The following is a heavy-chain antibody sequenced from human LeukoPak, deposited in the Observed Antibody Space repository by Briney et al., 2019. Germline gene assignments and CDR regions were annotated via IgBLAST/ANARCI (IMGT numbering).Heavy chain of an antibody. V-gene: IGHV3-23*01. CDR3: AKGSDYYDSSGYINY. D-gene: IGHD3-22*01. CDR1: GFTFSSYA. CDR2: ISGSGGST. Sequence: GGSLRLSCAASGFTFSSYAMSWVRQAPGKGPEWVSAISGSGGSTYYADSVKGRFTISRDNSKNTLYLQMNSLRAEDTAVYYCAKGSDYYDSSGYINYWGQGTLVTVSS. J-gene: IGHJ4*02.